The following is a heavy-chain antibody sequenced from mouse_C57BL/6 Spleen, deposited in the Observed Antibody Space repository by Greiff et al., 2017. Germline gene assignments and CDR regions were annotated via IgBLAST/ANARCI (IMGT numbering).Heavy chain of an antibody. CDR3: ATGATMVTRYFDV. CDR1: GYTFTSSW. J-gene: IGHJ1*03. Sequence: QVQLQQPGAELVRPGSSVKLSCKASGYTFTSSWMDWVKQRPGQGLEWIGNFYPSDSETHYNQKFKDKATLTGDKSSSTAYMQLSSLTSEDAAVYYCATGATMVTRYFDVWGTGTTVTVSS. CDR2: FYPSDSET. D-gene: IGHD2-1*01. V-gene: IGHV1-61*01.